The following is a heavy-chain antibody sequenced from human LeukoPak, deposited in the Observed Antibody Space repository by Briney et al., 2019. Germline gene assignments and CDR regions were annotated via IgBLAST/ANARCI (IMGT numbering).Heavy chain of an antibody. CDR3: ARDQGWFDP. V-gene: IGHV6-1*01. CDR1: GDSLFSSSAA. J-gene: IGHJ5*02. Sequence: SQTLSLTCAISGDSLFSSSAAWNWIRQSPSRGLEWLGRTYYRSKWYSDYAVSVRSRITINADTSKNQFFLQLTSATPEDTAVYYCARDQGWFDPWGQGPLVIVSS. CDR2: TYYRSKWYS.